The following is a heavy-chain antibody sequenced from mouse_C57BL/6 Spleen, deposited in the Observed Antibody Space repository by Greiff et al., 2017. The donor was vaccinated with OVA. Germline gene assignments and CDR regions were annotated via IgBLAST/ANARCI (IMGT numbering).Heavy chain of an antibody. CDR3: ARDDGDYYAMDY. J-gene: IGHJ4*01. Sequence: QVQLQQSGPGLVAPSQSLSITCTVSGFSLTSYGVHWVRQPPGKGLEWLVVIWSDGSTTYNSALKSRLSISKDNSTSQVFLKMNSLQTDDTAMYYCARDDGDYYAMDYWGERTSVTVSS. V-gene: IGHV2-6*03. CDR1: GFSLTSYG. CDR2: IWSDGST.